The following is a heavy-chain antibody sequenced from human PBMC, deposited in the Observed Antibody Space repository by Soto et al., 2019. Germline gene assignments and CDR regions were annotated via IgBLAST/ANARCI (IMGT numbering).Heavy chain of an antibody. J-gene: IGHJ5*02. V-gene: IGHV1-2*04. D-gene: IGHD2-15*01. CDR2: INPNSGGT. Sequence: GASGKVSSKASGYTFTGYYIHSVRQAPGQRLERMGWINPNSGGTNYAQKFQGWVTMTRDTSISTAYMELSRLRADDTAVYYCARDRSPGHCSGGSCYLNWFDPWGQGTLVTVSS. CDR3: ARDRSPGHCSGGSCYLNWFDP. CDR1: GYTFTGYY.